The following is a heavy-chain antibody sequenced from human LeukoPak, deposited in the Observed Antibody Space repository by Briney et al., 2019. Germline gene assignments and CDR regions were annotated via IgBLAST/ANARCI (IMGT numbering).Heavy chain of an antibody. Sequence: ASVTVSCKASGYTFTSYDINWVRQAPGQGLEWMGWMNPNSGNTGYAQKFQGRVTMTRNTSISTAYMELSSLRSEDTAVYYCASPQSVVVPAAIDYYYYYMDVWGKGTTVTVSS. CDR1: GYTFTSYD. CDR2: MNPNSGNT. D-gene: IGHD2-2*02. V-gene: IGHV1-8*01. CDR3: ASPQSVVVPAAIDYYYYYMDV. J-gene: IGHJ6*03.